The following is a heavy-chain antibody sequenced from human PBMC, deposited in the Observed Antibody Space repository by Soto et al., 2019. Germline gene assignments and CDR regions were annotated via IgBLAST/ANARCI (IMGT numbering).Heavy chain of an antibody. CDR3: AGEDYYVGGRGGMDV. CDR2: IRAYNGNT. Sequence: QVKRVQSGAEVKKPGASVKVSCKASGYTFTSYAISWVRQAPGQGLEWMGWIRAYNGNTNYAQKLQGRVTMTKDTSTSTAYMELRRLRSDDTAVYSCAGEDYYVGGRGGMDVWGQGTTVTVSS. D-gene: IGHD3-10*02. V-gene: IGHV1-18*01. J-gene: IGHJ6*02. CDR1: GYTFTSYA.